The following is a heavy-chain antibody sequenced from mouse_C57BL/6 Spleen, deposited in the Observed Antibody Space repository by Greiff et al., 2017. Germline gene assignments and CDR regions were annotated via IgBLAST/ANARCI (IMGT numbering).Heavy chain of an antibody. J-gene: IGHJ4*01. CDR1: GFTFSSYG. CDR2: ISSGGSYT. V-gene: IGHV5-6*01. D-gene: IGHD1-1*01. CDR3: ARRGGSSYGYAMDY. Sequence: EVQVVESGGDLVKPGGSLKLSCAASGFTFSSYGMSWVRQTPDKRLEWVATISSGGSYTYYPDSVKGRFTISRDNAKNTLYLQMSSLKSEDTAMYYCARRGGSSYGYAMDYWGQGTSVTVSS.